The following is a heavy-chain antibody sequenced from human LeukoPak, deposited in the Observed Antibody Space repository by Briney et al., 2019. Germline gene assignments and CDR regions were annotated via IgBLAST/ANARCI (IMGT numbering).Heavy chain of an antibody. D-gene: IGHD5-24*01. CDR1: GXTFSNSY. Sequence: GGSLRLSCAASGXTFSNSYMSWVRQAPGKGLEWVSLIYPSGNIYYADSVKGRFTISRDNSKNTLFLQMNSVRAEDTAIYYCARTFVSGDGYKVGYFDYWGQGTLVTVSS. J-gene: IGHJ4*02. CDR2: IYPSGNI. CDR3: ARTFVSGDGYKVGYFDY. V-gene: IGHV3-53*01.